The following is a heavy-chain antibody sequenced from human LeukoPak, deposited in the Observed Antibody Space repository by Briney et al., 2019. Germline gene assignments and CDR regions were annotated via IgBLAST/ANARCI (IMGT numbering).Heavy chain of an antibody. Sequence: SETLSLTCTVSGGSISSYYWSWIRQPPGKGLEWIGRIYPSGSTNYNPSLKSRVTISVDTSKNQFSLKLSSVTAADTAVYYCARAFKSSSSAQGYMDVWGKGTTVTVSS. D-gene: IGHD3-22*01. V-gene: IGHV4-4*08. J-gene: IGHJ6*03. CDR1: GGSISSYY. CDR3: ARAFKSSSSAQGYMDV. CDR2: IYPSGST.